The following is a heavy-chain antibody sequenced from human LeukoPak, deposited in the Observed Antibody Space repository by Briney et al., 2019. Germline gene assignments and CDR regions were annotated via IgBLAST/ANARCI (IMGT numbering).Heavy chain of an antibody. V-gene: IGHV3-33*01. J-gene: IGHJ4*02. D-gene: IGHD6-19*01. CDR1: GFTFNNYG. CDR3: ARGVRYSSGYFDY. Sequence: GGSLRLSCTASGFTFNNYGMHWVRQAPGKGQEWVAVIWYDGSNKYYADSVKGRFTISRANSKNTLYLQMNTLRAADTAVYYCARGVRYSSGYFDYWGQGTLVTVSS. CDR2: IWYDGSNK.